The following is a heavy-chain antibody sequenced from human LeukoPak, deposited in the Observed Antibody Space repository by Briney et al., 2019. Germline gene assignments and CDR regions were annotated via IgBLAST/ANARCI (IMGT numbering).Heavy chain of an antibody. D-gene: IGHD6-13*01. CDR2: IVVGSGNT. Sequence: SVKVSCKASGFTFTSSAVQWVRQARGQRLEWIGWIVVGSGNTNYAQKFQERVTITRDMSTSTAYMELSSLRSEDTAVYYCAADYPAIAAAGDWGQGTLVTVSS. J-gene: IGHJ4*02. V-gene: IGHV1-58*01. CDR1: GFTFTSSA. CDR3: AADYPAIAAAGD.